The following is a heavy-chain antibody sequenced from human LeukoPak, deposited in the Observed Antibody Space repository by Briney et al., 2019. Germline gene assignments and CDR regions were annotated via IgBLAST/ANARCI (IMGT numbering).Heavy chain of an antibody. CDR2: ISAGGDRT. CDR1: GFRFNSYG. J-gene: IGHJ4*02. D-gene: IGHD6-19*01. V-gene: IGHV3-23*01. CDR3: AKDAKWLVQALDY. Sequence: GGSLRLSCAASGFRFNSYGMTWVRLAPGKGLEWVSAISAGGDRTYYADAVKGRFTISRDNSNNTLYLQMNSLRAEDTAVYYCAKDAKWLVQALDYWGQGTLVTVSS.